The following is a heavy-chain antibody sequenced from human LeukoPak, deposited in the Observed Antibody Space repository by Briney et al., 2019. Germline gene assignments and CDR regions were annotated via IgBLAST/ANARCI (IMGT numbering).Heavy chain of an antibody. V-gene: IGHV3-33*01. CDR1: GFTFSSYG. Sequence: GGSLRLSCAASGFTFSSYGMHWVRQAPGKRLEWVAVIWYDGSNKYYADSVKGRFTISRDNSKNTLYLQMNSLRAEDTAVYYCARDLSTQGYCSSTSCSSSGYYYYGMDVWGQGTTVTVSS. D-gene: IGHD2-2*01. CDR2: IWYDGSNK. CDR3: ARDLSTQGYCSSTSCSSSGYYYYGMDV. J-gene: IGHJ6*02.